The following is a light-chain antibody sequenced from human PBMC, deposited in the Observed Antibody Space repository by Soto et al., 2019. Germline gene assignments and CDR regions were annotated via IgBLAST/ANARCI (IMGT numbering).Light chain of an antibody. J-gene: IGKJ1*01. Sequence: EIVMTQSPATLSVSPGERATLSCRASQSVSSNLAWYQQKHGQAPRLLIYGASTRATGIPARFRGSGSGTEFTLTISSLQSEDFAVDYCQQYNNWPLTFGQGTKVEI. CDR2: GAS. CDR3: QQYNNWPLT. V-gene: IGKV3-15*01. CDR1: QSVSSN.